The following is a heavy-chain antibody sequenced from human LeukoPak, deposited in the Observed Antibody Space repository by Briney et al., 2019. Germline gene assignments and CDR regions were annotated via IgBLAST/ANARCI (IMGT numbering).Heavy chain of an antibody. V-gene: IGHV1-69*05. CDR2: IIPIFGTA. D-gene: IGHD3-10*01. Sequence: SVKVYCKAYGGTFSSYAISWVRQAPGQGLEWMGGIIPIFGTANYAQKFQGRVTITTDESTSTAYMELSSLRSEDTAVYYCARGIYGSGRLNWFDPWGQGTLVTVSS. J-gene: IGHJ5*02. CDR1: GGTFSSYA. CDR3: ARGIYGSGRLNWFDP.